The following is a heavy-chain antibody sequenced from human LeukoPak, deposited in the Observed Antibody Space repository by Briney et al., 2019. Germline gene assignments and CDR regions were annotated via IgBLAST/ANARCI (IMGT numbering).Heavy chain of an antibody. V-gene: IGHV1-46*01. CDR2: INPSGGST. CDR1: GYTFTSYY. Sequence: ASVKVSCKASGYTFTSYYMHWVRQAPGQGLECMGIINPSGGSTNYAQKFQGRVTITTDESTSTAYMELSSLRSEDTAVYYCARGEVPGTLPGNEDTSYYYYMDVWGKGTTVTVSS. J-gene: IGHJ6*03. D-gene: IGHD1-1*01. CDR3: ARGEVPGTLPGNEDTSYYYYMDV.